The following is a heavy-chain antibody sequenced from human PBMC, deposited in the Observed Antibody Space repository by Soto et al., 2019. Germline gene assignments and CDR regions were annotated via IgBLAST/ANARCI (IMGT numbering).Heavy chain of an antibody. CDR2: ISSSSSYI. V-gene: IGHV3-21*01. CDR3: ARDLYSSGWSPYGMDV. D-gene: IGHD6-19*01. J-gene: IGHJ6*02. CDR1: GFTFSSYS. Sequence: PGGSLRLSCAASGFTFSSYSMNWVRQAPGKGLEWVSSISSSSSYIYYADSVKGRFTISRDNAKTSLYLQMNSLRAEATAVYYCARDLYSSGWSPYGMDVCGEGTTVTVS.